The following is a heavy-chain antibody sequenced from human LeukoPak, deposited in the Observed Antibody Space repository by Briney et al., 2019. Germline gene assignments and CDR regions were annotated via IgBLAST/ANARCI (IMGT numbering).Heavy chain of an antibody. CDR3: TREYSSGWSGTGY. CDR2: IYHSGST. D-gene: IGHD6-19*01. J-gene: IGHJ4*02. Sequence: PSGTLSLTCAVSGGSISSSNWWSWVRQPPGKGLEWIGEIYHSGSTNYNPSLKSRVTISVDTSKNQFSLRLSSMTAAGTAVYYCTREYSSGWSGTGYWGQGTLVTVSS. CDR1: GGSISSSNW. V-gene: IGHV4-4*02.